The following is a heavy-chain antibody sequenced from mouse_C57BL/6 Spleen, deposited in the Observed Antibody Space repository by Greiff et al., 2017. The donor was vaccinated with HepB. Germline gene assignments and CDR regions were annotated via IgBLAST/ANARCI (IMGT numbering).Heavy chain of an antibody. Sequence: VKVVESGPGLVAPSQSLSITCTVSGFSLTSYAISWVRQPPGKGLEWLGVIWTGGGTNYNSALKSRLSISKDNSKSQVFLKMNSLQTDDTARYYCARNPLYYYGSSYPYYFDYWGQGTTLTVSS. CDR1: GFSLTSYA. J-gene: IGHJ2*01. CDR2: IWTGGGT. V-gene: IGHV2-9-1*01. D-gene: IGHD1-1*01. CDR3: ARNPLYYYGSSYPYYFDY.